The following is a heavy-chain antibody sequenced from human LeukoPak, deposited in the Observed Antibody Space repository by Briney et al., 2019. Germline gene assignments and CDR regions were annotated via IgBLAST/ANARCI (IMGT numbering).Heavy chain of an antibody. CDR3: AKDRYCSSTSCSCHDY. CDR1: GFTFSSYA. V-gene: IGHV3-23*01. J-gene: IGHJ4*02. D-gene: IGHD2-2*01. Sequence: PGGSLRLSCAASGFTFSSYAMSWVRQAPGKGLEWVSAISGSGGSTYYADSVKGRFTISRDNSKNTLYLQMNSLRAEDTAAYYCAKDRYCSSTSCSCHDYWGQGTLVTVSS. CDR2: ISGSGGST.